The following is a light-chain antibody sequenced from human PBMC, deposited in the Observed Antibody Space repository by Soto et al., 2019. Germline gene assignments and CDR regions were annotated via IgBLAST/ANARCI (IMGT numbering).Light chain of an antibody. CDR3: SSYAGSSIHVA. CDR1: SSDVGGYNF. CDR2: DVT. J-gene: IGLJ2*01. Sequence: QSALTQPPSASGTPGQSVTISCTGASSDVGGYNFVSLYQHHPGKAPRLMIYDVTQRPSGVPDRFAGSKSGNTASLTVSGLQVDDEAYYYCSSYAGSSIHVAFGGGTKVTVL. V-gene: IGLV2-8*01.